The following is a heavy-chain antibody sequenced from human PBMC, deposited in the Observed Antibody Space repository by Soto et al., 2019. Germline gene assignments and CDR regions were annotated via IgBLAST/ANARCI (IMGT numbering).Heavy chain of an antibody. D-gene: IGHD3-10*01. CDR3: GKGSRGEYWYYYNGVDV. J-gene: IGHJ6*02. V-gene: IGHV3-74*01. CDR2: INGDGSST. CDR1: GFTFSSYW. Sequence: GESLKISCAASGFTFSSYWLHCVRQAPGKGLVWVSRINGDGSSTTYADSVKGRFTISRDDSKDTLYVQMNSLRAEDTAVYYCGKGSRGEYWYYYNGVDVWGQGTTVTVSS.